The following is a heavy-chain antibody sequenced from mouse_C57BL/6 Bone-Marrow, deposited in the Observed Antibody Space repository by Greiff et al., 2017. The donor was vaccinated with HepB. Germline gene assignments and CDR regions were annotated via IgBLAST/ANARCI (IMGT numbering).Heavy chain of an antibody. J-gene: IGHJ4*01. V-gene: IGHV3-6*01. CDR3: ARRYSNYFYAMDY. Sequence: EVQRVESGPGLVKPSQSLSLTCSVTGYSITSGYYWNWIRQFPGNKLEWMGYISYDGSNNYNPSLKNRISITRDTSKNQFFLKLNSVTTEDTATYYCARRYSNYFYAMDYWGQGTSVTVSS. CDR2: ISYDGSN. CDR1: GYSITSGYY. D-gene: IGHD2-5*01.